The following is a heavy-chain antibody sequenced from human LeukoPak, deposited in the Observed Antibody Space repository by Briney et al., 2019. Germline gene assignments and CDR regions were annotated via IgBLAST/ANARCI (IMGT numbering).Heavy chain of an antibody. D-gene: IGHD3-16*01. CDR3: ARGGYEYYHMDV. CDR1: GGSIRSYY. Sequence: SETLSLTCTVTGGSIRSYYWSWIRQPAGKGLEWIGRIYTSGSTNYNPSLKSRVTMSVDTSKSQFSLKLSSVTAADTAVYYCARGGYEYYHMDVWGKGTTVTVSS. CDR2: IYTSGST. V-gene: IGHV4-4*07. J-gene: IGHJ6*03.